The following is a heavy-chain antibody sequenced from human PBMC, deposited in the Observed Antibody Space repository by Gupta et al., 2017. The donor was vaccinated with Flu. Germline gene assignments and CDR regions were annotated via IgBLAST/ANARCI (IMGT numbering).Heavy chain of an antibody. D-gene: IGHD3/OR15-3a*01. CDR2: ISLSGVT. J-gene: IGHJ3*01. CDR1: GDSVNSFY. CDR3: ASETPGYYYDLSGANYMHAFEV. Sequence: QLQLQESGPGLVKPSETLSLICEVSGDSVNSFYWNWIRQPAGKGLEWIGRISLSGVTKYNPSLQSRVTVSVDTSKNQFSLTMRSVTAADTAVYFCASETPGYYYDLSGANYMHAFEVWGRGTQVTVSS. V-gene: IGHV4-4*07.